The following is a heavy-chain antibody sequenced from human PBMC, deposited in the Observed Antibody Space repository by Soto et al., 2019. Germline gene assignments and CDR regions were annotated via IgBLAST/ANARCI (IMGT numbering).Heavy chain of an antibody. J-gene: IGHJ4*02. Sequence: SETLSLTCTVSGGSISSYYWSWIRQPPGKGLEWIGYIYYSGSTNYNPSLKSRVTISVDTSKNQFSLKLSSVTAADTAVYYCARDYGDPYYFDYWGQGTLVAV. CDR2: IYYSGST. V-gene: IGHV4-59*01. CDR1: GGSISSYY. CDR3: ARDYGDPYYFDY. D-gene: IGHD4-17*01.